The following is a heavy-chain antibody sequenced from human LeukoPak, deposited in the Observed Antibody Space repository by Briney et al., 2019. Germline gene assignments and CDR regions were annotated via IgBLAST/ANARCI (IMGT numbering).Heavy chain of an antibody. V-gene: IGHV4-39*07. CDR3: AKLNSGSYYVRDAFDI. CDR1: GGSISSSSYY. Sequence: SETLSLTCTVSGGSISSSSYYWGWLRQPPGKGLEWIGSIYYSGSTYYNPSLKSPVTISVDTSKNHFSLKLSSVTAADTAVYYCAKLNSGSYYVRDAFDIWGQGTMVTVSS. D-gene: IGHD1-26*01. CDR2: IYYSGST. J-gene: IGHJ3*02.